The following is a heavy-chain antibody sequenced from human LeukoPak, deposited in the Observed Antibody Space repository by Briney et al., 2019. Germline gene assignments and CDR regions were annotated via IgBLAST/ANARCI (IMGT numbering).Heavy chain of an antibody. D-gene: IGHD3-10*01. Sequence: GGSLRLSCAASGFTFIHSNMDWVRQAPGKGLEWVSSISSSSSSYIYYADSVKGRFTISRDNAKNSPFLQMNSLRAEDTAVYYCARASRAYGSGSYYDYWGQGTLVTVSS. J-gene: IGHJ4*02. V-gene: IGHV3-21*01. CDR3: ARASRAYGSGSYYDY. CDR1: GFTFIHSN. CDR2: ISSSSSSYI.